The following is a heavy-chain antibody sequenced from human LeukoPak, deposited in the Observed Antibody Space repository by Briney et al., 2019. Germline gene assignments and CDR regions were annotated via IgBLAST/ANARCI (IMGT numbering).Heavy chain of an antibody. CDR1: GYTFTSYG. Sequence: ASVKVSCKASGYTFTSYGISWVRQAPGQGLEWMGWISAYNGNTNYAQKLQGRVTMTTDTSTSTAYMELRSLRSDDTAVYYCARDRIPYVVGYYCMDVWGQGTTVTVSS. CDR3: ARDRIPYVVGYYCMDV. V-gene: IGHV1-18*01. J-gene: IGHJ6*02. CDR2: ISAYNGNT. D-gene: IGHD2-21*01.